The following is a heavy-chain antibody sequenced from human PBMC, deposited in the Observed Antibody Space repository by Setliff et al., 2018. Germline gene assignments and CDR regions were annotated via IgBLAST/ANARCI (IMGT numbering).Heavy chain of an antibody. Sequence: GASVKVSCKASGYTFTSYDINWVRQATGQGLEWMGWMNPNSGNTGYAQKFRGRVTVTRVTSASTVFMELSTLRSEDTAVYYCARETYDILTGYTYWYFDLWGRGTLVTVSS. D-gene: IGHD3-9*01. CDR1: GYTFTSYD. CDR2: MNPNSGNT. J-gene: IGHJ2*01. V-gene: IGHV1-8*03. CDR3: ARETYDILTGYTYWYFDL.